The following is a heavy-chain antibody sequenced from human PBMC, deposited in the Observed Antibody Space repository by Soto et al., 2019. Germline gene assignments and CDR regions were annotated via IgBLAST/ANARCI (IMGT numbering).Heavy chain of an antibody. D-gene: IGHD2-2*01. V-gene: IGHV3-23*01. CDR2: ISDSGGST. CDR3: ATPRYCSSTSCFTVAFDY. CDR1: GFTFSSYA. J-gene: IGHJ4*02. Sequence: QPGGSLRLSCAASGFTFSSYAMSWVRQAPGKGLEWVSAISDSGGSTYYADSVKGRFTISRDNSKNTLYLQMSSLRAEDTAVYYCATPRYCSSTSCFTVAFDYWGQGTLVTVSS.